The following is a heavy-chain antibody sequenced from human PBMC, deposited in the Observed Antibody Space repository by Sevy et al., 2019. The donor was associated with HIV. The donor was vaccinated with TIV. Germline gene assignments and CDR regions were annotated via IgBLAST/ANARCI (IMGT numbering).Heavy chain of an antibody. CDR3: TRDLYGSGWFYFDY. Sequence: GGSLRLSCTASGFTFSDYAMSWVRQAPGKGLEWVGFIKTKTYGGTTEYAAFVKGRLIISRDDSKNIAYLQMNSLKTEDTAVYYCTRDLYGSGWFYFDYWGQGTLVTVSS. V-gene: IGHV3-49*04. CDR2: IKTKTYGGTT. J-gene: IGHJ4*02. D-gene: IGHD6-19*01. CDR1: GFTFSDYA.